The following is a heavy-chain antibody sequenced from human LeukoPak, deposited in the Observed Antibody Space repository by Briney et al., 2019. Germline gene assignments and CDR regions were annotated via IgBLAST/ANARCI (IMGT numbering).Heavy chain of an antibody. CDR3: ARDSSGSETNPRHYFDY. D-gene: IGHD6-19*01. J-gene: IGHJ4*02. CDR2: INPSGGST. Sequence: ASVKVSCKASGYTFTSYYMHSVRQAPGQGLEWMGIINPSGGSTSYAQKFQGRVTMTRDTSTSTVYMELSSLRSEDTAVYYCARDSSGSETNPRHYFDYWGQGTLVTVSS. CDR1: GYTFTSYY. V-gene: IGHV1-46*01.